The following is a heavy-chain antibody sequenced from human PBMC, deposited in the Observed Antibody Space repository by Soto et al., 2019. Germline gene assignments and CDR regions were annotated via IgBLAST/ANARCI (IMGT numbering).Heavy chain of an antibody. CDR2: IIPIFGTA. CDR1: GGTFSSYA. CDR3: ARAPTSNYYDSSGYHW. D-gene: IGHD3-22*01. J-gene: IGHJ4*02. V-gene: IGHV1-69*01. Sequence: QVQLVQSGAEVKKPGSSVTVSCKASGGTFSSYAISWVRQAPGQGLEWMGGIIPIFGTANYAQKFQGRVTITADESTSTAYIELSSLRSEDTAVYYCARAPTSNYYDSSGYHWWGQGTLVTVSS.